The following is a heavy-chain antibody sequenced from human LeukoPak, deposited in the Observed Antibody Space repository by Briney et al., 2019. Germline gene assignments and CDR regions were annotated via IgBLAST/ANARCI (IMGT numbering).Heavy chain of an antibody. CDR2: ILASGSTT. D-gene: IGHD1-1*01. V-gene: IGHV3-23*01. CDR1: GFTFGTYA. Sequence: GGSLRLSCAASGFTFGTYAMNWVRQAPGKGLEWVSGILASGSTTYHADSVKGRFTISRDNSKNTLYLQMNSLRAEDTAIYCAKDRVPDGRWNFDFWGQGTLVTVSS. J-gene: IGHJ4*02. CDR3: AKDRVPDGRWNFDF.